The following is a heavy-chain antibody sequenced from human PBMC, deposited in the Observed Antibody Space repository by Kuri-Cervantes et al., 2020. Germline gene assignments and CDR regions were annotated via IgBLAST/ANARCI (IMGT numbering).Heavy chain of an antibody. CDR1: GYTLTELS. CDR3: ASQPSDTAMVLDY. V-gene: IGHV1-24*01. J-gene: IGHJ4*02. D-gene: IGHD5-18*01. Sequence: ASVKVSCKVSGYTLTELSMHWVRQAPGKGLEWMGGFDPEDGETIYAQKFQGRVTMTRDTSTSTVYMGLSSLRSEDTAVYFCASQPSDTAMVLDYWGQGTLVTVSS. CDR2: FDPEDGET.